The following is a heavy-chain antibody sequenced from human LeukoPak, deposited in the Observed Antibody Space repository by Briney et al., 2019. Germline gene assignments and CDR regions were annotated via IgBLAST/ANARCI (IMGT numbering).Heavy chain of an antibody. CDR2: ISVYNGNT. J-gene: IGHJ5*02. D-gene: IGHD2-15*01. Sequence: GASVKVSCKASGYTFTNYGISWVRQAPGQGLEWMGWISVYNGNTNYAQKLQGRVTMTTDTSTCTAYMELRSLRSDDTAVYYCARMEQLLLDNWFDPWGQGTLVTVSS. V-gene: IGHV1-18*01. CDR3: ARMEQLLLDNWFDP. CDR1: GYTFTNYG.